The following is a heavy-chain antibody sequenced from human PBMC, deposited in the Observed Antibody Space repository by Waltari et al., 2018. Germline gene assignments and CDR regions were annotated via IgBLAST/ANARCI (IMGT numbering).Heavy chain of an antibody. V-gene: IGHV3-23*01. J-gene: IGHJ4*02. Sequence: VQLLESGGDLIQPGGSLRLSCAASGFTFSHFAMTWVRQAPGEGLELVLSISGSGGTSYYTDSVTGRFTISRDNSENTLYLHMNSLRAEDSAIYYCAKDRGSGRIYFDSWGRGTLVAVSS. CDR2: ISGSGGTS. D-gene: IGHD3-10*01. CDR3: AKDRGSGRIYFDS. CDR1: GFTFSHFA.